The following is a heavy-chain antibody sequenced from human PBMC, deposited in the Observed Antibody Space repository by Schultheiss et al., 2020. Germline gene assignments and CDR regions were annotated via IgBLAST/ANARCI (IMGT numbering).Heavy chain of an antibody. CDR1: AFTLANAW. J-gene: IGHJ1*01. CDR2: VNRKSDGGAT. D-gene: IGHD2-2*01. CDR3: TTYPLGYCSSSTCYAHFQQ. V-gene: IGHV3-15*07. Sequence: GGSLRLSCVASAFTLANAWMNWVRQAPGKGPEWVGRVNRKSDGGATDYATPVKGRFSISRDDSENTLYLQMNSLKTEDTAVYYCTTYPLGYCSSSTCYAHFQQWGKGTLVTVTS.